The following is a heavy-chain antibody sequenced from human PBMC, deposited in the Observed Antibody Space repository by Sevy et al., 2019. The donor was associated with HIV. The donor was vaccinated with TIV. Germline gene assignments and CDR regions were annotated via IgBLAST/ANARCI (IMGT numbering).Heavy chain of an antibody. V-gene: IGHV3-30*04. CDR3: ALERLSSDVAEYFQN. CDR1: GFTFSYYS. J-gene: IGHJ1*01. Sequence: GGSLRLSCAASGFTFSYYSMHWVRQAPGKGLECVATISLDGSNKHYADSVKGRFTISRDNFMSSLFLQMNSLRTEDTAVYYCALERLSSDVAEYFQNWGQCTLVTVSS. D-gene: IGHD1-1*01. CDR2: ISLDGSNK.